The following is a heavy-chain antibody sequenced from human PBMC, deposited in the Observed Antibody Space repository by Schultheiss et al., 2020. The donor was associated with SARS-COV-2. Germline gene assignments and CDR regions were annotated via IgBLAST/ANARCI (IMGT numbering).Heavy chain of an antibody. J-gene: IGHJ6*02. CDR1: GFTFSDAW. Sequence: GGSLRLSCAASGFTFSDAWMSWVRQAPGKGPEWVGRIKSKSDGETTEYAAPVKGRFFISRDDAESTVNLQMNSLKTEDTAVYYCTRDRMGATYYYGMDVWGQGTTVTVSS. CDR3: TRDRMGATYYYGMDV. CDR2: IKSKSDGETT. V-gene: IGHV3-15*01. D-gene: IGHD1-26*01.